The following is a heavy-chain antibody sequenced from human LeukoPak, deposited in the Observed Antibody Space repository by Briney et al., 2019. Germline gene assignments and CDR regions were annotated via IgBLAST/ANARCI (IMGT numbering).Heavy chain of an antibody. CDR2: IYYSGST. D-gene: IGHD2-2*01. J-gene: IGHJ4*02. CDR1: GGSISSSSYY. Sequence: KPSETLSLTCTVSGGSISSSSYYWGWIRQPPGKGLEWIGSIYYSGSTYYNPSLKSRVTISVDTSKNQFSLKLSSVTAADTAVYYCARHSPDKLVVPAASFDYWGQGTLVTVSS. V-gene: IGHV4-39*01. CDR3: ARHSPDKLVVPAASFDY.